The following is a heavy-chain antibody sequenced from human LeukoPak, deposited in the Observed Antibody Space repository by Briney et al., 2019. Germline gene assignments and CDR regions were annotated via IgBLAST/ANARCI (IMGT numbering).Heavy chain of an antibody. CDR2: ISPGGGTT. CDR1: GFTFSSYA. Sequence: PGRSLRLSCAASGFTFSSYAMSWVRQSPARGLEWVASISPGGGTTYYADYVKGRFTISRDNSNNSLFVQMNSLRAEDTAVYYCARARGSSSWYGNFDYWGQGTLVTVSS. J-gene: IGHJ4*02. V-gene: IGHV3-23*01. D-gene: IGHD6-13*01. CDR3: ARARGSSSWYGNFDY.